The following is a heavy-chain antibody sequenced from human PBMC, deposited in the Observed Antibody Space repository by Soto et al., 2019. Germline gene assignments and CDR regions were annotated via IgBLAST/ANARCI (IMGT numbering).Heavy chain of an antibody. CDR1: GGSIISSNG. Sequence: PSETLSLSCAVSGGSIISSNGWSWVRQPPGKGLEWVGKIYHSGTPNSNPPLKSRAPISVDKPKNQFSLKLSSVTAADTAVYYCARDGGIVVVTAIRGYYYYVMAFWGQGTTVPGSS. J-gene: IGHJ6*02. CDR3: ARDGGIVVVTAIRGYYYYVMAF. D-gene: IGHD2-21*02. CDR2: IYHSGTP. V-gene: IGHV4-4*02.